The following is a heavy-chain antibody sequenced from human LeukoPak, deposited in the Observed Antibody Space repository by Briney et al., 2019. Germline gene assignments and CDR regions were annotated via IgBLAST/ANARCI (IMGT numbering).Heavy chain of an antibody. J-gene: IGHJ5*02. CDR3: AKCSGGNCYHSDDH. CDR2: IKQDGSEK. V-gene: IGHV3-7*02. D-gene: IGHD2-15*01. Sequence: GGSLRLSCAASGFTFSSYWMSWVRQAPGKGLEWVANIKQDGSEKSYVDSVKGRFTISRDNAKNSLYLQMNSLRAEDTAVYYCAKCSGGNCYHSDDHWGQGTLVTVSP. CDR1: GFTFSSYW.